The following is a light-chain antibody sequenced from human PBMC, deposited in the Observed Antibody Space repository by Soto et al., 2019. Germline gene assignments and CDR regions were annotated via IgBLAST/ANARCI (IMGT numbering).Light chain of an antibody. CDR2: GAS. CDR3: QQYNKWPPYT. CDR1: QSVSSN. J-gene: IGKJ2*01. V-gene: IGKV3-15*01. Sequence: EIVMTQSPDTLSVSPGERATLSCRASQSVSSNLAWYQQKPGQAPRLLIYGASSRATGIPARFSGSGSGTEFTLAISSLQSEDFEVYYCQQYNKWPPYTFGQGNKLEIK.